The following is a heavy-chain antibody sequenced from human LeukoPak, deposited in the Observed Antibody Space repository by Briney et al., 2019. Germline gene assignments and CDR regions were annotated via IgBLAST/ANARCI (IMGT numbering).Heavy chain of an antibody. D-gene: IGHD3-10*02. Sequence: GGSLRLSCAASGFTFSSYAIHWVRQAPGKGLEWVAVISYDGSNKYYADSVQGRFTIFRDNSKNTLCLQMNSLRAEDTAMYYCARALCDNNRCSSYFDSWGQGTLVTVSS. CDR2: ISYDGSNK. V-gene: IGHV3-30-3*01. CDR3: ARALCDNNRCSSYFDS. J-gene: IGHJ4*02. CDR1: GFTFSSYA.